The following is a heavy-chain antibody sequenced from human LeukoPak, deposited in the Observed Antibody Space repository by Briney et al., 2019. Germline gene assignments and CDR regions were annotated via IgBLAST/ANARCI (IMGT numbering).Heavy chain of an antibody. J-gene: IGHJ6*03. CDR2: INHSGST. CDR1: GGSFSGYY. CDR3: ARGEVGGYYYYYYMDV. D-gene: IGHD1-26*01. V-gene: IGHV4-34*01. Sequence: SETLPLTCAVYGGSFSGYYWSWIRQPPGKGLEWIGEINHSGSTNYNPSLKSRVTISVDTSNNQFSLKLSSVTAADTAVYYCARGEVGGYYYYYYMDVWGKGTTVTVSS.